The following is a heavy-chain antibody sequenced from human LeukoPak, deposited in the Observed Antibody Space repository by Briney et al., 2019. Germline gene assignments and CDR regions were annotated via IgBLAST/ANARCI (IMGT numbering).Heavy chain of an antibody. Sequence: GGSLRLSCAASGFTFSSDAMSWVRQAPGKGLEWVSAISGSGGSTYYADSVKGRFTISRDNSKNTLYLQMNSLRAEDTAVYYCATRSYGSGSYSPYWGQGTLVTVSS. CDR2: ISGSGGST. D-gene: IGHD3-10*01. V-gene: IGHV3-23*01. CDR3: ATRSYGSGSYSPY. CDR1: GFTFSSDA. J-gene: IGHJ4*02.